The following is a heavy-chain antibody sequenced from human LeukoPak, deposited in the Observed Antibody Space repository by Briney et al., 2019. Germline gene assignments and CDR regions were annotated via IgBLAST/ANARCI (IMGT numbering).Heavy chain of an antibody. CDR2: INHSGST. D-gene: IGHD5-24*01. CDR3: ARPRRDGYNPFDY. Sequence: SETLSLTCAVYGGSFSGYYWGWIRQPPGKGLEWIGEINHSGSTNYNPSLKSRVTISVDTSKNQFSLKLSSVTAADTAVYYCARPRRDGYNPFDYWGQGTLVTVSS. V-gene: IGHV4-34*01. J-gene: IGHJ4*02. CDR1: GGSFSGYY.